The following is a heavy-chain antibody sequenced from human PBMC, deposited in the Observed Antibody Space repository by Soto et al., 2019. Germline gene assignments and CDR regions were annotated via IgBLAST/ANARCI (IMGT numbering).Heavy chain of an antibody. Sequence: QVQLQQWGAGLLKPSETLSLTCAVYGASFSTYYWSWIRQPPGKGLEWIGEINHSGSTNYNPSLKSRVTTSVDTSTNPFSLRLSSVTAADTAVYYCARGVAAARIAYWGQGTLVTVSS. D-gene: IGHD6-13*01. CDR1: GASFSTYY. J-gene: IGHJ4*02. V-gene: IGHV4-34*01. CDR2: INHSGST. CDR3: ARGVAAARIAY.